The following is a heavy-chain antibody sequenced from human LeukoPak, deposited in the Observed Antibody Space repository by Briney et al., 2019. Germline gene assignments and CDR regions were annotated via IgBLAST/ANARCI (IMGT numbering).Heavy chain of an antibody. D-gene: IGHD1-26*01. J-gene: IGHJ3*01. V-gene: IGHV3-74*03. CDR3: ARGAHVLDL. CDR2: INNDESST. Sequence: PVGSLRLSCAASGFTLNLYWMHWVRQAPGKGLVWVSRINNDESSTTYMASVKGRFTISRANAKNIVYLQMHSLRAQDTAVYFFARGAHVLDLWGRGTMVTVSS. CDR1: GFTLNLYW.